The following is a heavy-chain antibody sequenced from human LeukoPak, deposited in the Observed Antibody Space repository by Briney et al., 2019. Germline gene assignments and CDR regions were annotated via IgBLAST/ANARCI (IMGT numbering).Heavy chain of an antibody. J-gene: IGHJ5*02. CDR2: IKSKTDGGTT. CDR3: TKVGSSNWIYWFDP. CDR1: AFSFNNAW. D-gene: IGHD6-13*01. Sequence: PGGSLRLSCAASAFSFNNAWMSWVRQAPGKGLEWVGRIKSKTDGGTTDYAAPVKGRFTISRDDSKNTLYLQMNSLKTEDTAVYYCTKVGSSNWIYWFDPWGQGTLVTVSS. V-gene: IGHV3-15*01.